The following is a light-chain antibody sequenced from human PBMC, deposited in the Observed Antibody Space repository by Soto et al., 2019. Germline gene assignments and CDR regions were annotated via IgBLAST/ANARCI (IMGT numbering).Light chain of an antibody. V-gene: IGKV3-20*01. J-gene: IGKJ2*01. CDR1: QSVSSSY. CDR3: QQYGSSPYT. CDR2: GAS. Sequence: EIVLTQSPGTLSLSPGERATLSCRASQSVSSSYLAWYQQKPGKAPRLLIYGASSRATGIPDRFSGSGSGTDFTLTISRLEPEDFAVYYCQQYGSSPYTFVQGTKLYIK.